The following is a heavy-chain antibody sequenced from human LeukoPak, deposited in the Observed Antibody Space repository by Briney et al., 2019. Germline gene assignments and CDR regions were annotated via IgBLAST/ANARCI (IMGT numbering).Heavy chain of an antibody. J-gene: IGHJ6*02. D-gene: IGHD3-16*01. CDR2: INHNGNVN. CDR3: ARGGGLDV. CDR1: GFTFSSYA. V-gene: IGHV3-7*03. Sequence: PGRSLRLSCAASGFTFSSYAMHWVRQAPGKGLEWVASINHNGNVNYYVDSVKGRFTISRDNAENSLYLQMSNLRAEDTAVYFCARGGGLDVWGQGATVTVSS.